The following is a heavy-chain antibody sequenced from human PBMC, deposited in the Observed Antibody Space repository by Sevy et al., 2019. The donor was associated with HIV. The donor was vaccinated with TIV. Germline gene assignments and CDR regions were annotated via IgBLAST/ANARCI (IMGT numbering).Heavy chain of an antibody. V-gene: IGHV3-30*02. CDR2: IWYDGTNK. CDR3: AKDRKVLLVVYAIPFDAIDI. CDR1: GFSISGYG. Sequence: GGSLRLSCAASGFSISGYGKHWVRQAPGKGLEWVAVIWYDGTNKEYADSVKGRFTISRDNSKNTLYLQMNSLRPEDTAVYYCAKDRKVLLVVYAIPFDAIDIWGQGTMVTVSS. J-gene: IGHJ3*02. D-gene: IGHD2-8*02.